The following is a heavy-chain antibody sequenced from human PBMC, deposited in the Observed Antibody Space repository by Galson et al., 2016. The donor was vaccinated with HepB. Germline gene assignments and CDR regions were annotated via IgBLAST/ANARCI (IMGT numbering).Heavy chain of an antibody. CDR1: GYTLTSYA. Sequence: SVKVSCKASGYTLTSYALHWVRQTPGQRLEWMGWINPANGKTVYARNFQGRVTMTTDTSTATAYLEVTSLKSDDTAVYFCARGRIAVAGSEAYWGQGTLVTVSP. CDR3: ARGRIAVAGSEAY. V-gene: IGHV1-3*01. D-gene: IGHD6-19*01. CDR2: INPANGKT. J-gene: IGHJ4*02.